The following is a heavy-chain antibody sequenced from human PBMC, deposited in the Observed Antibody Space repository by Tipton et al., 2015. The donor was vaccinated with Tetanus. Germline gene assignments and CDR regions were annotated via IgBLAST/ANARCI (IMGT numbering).Heavy chain of an antibody. CDR1: GNTFSSST. Sequence: QLVQSGAEVKKPGASVRLSCKASGNTFSSSTLSWVRQAPGHGLEWMGMIVPLFGSAYYAQKFQDRVTITADKSASTAYLDLRSLKSDDTAVYYCATVGAGLRRREGPLDSWGQGTMVTVSS. CDR2: IVPLFGSA. CDR3: ATVGAGLRRREGPLDS. V-gene: IGHV1-69*06. J-gene: IGHJ3*02. D-gene: IGHD1-1*01.